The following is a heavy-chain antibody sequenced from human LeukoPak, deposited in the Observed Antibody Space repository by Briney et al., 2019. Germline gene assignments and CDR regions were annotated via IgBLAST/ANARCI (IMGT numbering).Heavy chain of an antibody. Sequence: PSETLSLTCTVSGGSISSSQYYWGWIRQPPGKGLEWIGSVYYSGGTYYNPSLKSRVTISVDTSKNQFPLKLSSVTAADTAVYYCARSNYHGSRGIIDHWGQGALVTVSS. CDR3: ARSNYHGSRGIIDH. CDR2: VYYSGGT. CDR1: GGSISSSQYY. V-gene: IGHV4-39*01. J-gene: IGHJ4*02. D-gene: IGHD3-22*01.